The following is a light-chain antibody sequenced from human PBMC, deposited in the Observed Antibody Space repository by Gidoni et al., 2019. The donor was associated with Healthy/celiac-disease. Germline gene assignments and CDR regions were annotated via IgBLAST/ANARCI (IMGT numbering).Light chain of an antibody. CDR1: QSVSSY. CDR2: DAA. Sequence: EIALTQSPATLSLSPVERATPSCRASQSVSSYLAWYQQKPGQAPSLLIYDAANRATGIPARFSGSGSGTDFTLTISSLEHEDFAVYYCQQRSNWPPWTFGQGTKVEIK. V-gene: IGKV3-11*01. CDR3: QQRSNWPPWT. J-gene: IGKJ1*01.